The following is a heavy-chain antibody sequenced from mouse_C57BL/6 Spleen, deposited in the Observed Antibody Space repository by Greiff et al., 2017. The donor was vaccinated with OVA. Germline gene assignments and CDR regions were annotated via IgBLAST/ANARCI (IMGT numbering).Heavy chain of an antibody. V-gene: IGHV3-6*01. CDR2: ISYDGSN. CDR1: GYSITSGYY. CDR3: ARGVSTMVTRVLYFDY. J-gene: IGHJ2*01. D-gene: IGHD2-2*01. Sequence: QSGPGLVKPSQSLSLTCSVTGYSITSGYYWNWIRQFPGNKLEWMGYISYDGSNNYNPSLKNRISITRDTSKNQFFLKLNSVTTEDTATYYCARGVSTMVTRVLYFDYWGQGTTLTVSS.